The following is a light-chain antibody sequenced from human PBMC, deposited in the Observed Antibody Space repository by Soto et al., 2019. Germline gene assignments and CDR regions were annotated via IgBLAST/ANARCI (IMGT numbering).Light chain of an antibody. V-gene: IGKV3D-20*02. CDR2: DAS. Sequence: EIVLTQSPGTLPLSPGERATLSCRASQNLGSNYLAWYQQRPGQAPRLLIYDASNRATGIPARFSGSGSGTDFTLTISSLEPEDFAVYYCQQRSNWFLTFGGGTKWIS. CDR3: QQRSNWFLT. CDR1: QNLGSNY. J-gene: IGKJ4*01.